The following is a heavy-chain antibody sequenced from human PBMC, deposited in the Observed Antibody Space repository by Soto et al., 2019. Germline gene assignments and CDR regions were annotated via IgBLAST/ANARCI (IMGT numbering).Heavy chain of an antibody. V-gene: IGHV1-18*04. CDR1: GYTFTSYG. CDR3: ARVLWHRVVYFDY. D-gene: IGHD3-10*01. J-gene: IGHJ4*02. Sequence: QVQLVQSGAEVKKPGASVKVSCKASGYTFTSYGISWVRQAPGQGLEWMGWISAYNGNTNYAQKVQGRVTMTTDTSTRTSCEVRRSQSTDYAAVYYCARVLWHRVVYFDYWGQGTLVTGSS. CDR2: ISAYNGNT.